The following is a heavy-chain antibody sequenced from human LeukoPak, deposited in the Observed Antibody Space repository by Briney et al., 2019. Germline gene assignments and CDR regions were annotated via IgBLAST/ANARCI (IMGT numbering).Heavy chain of an antibody. CDR1: GYNFTNYW. D-gene: IGHD2-2*01. CDR3: ARHGNIVMVPTAPGFDY. CDR2: IYPGDSDT. V-gene: IGHV5-51*01. Sequence: KRGESLKISCKGSGYNFTNYWIGWVRQMPGKGLEWMGIIYPGDSDTRYSPSFQGQVTISADKSISTAYLQWSSLKASDTAMYYCARHGNIVMVPTAPGFDYWGQGTLVTVFS. J-gene: IGHJ4*02.